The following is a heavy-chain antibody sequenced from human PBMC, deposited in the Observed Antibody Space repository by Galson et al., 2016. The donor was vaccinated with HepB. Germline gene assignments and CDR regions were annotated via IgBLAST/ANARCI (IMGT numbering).Heavy chain of an antibody. D-gene: IGHD3-3*01. CDR3: ARAGEGGSSIFGVGFGGMAG. V-gene: IGHV1-69*13. CDR1: GGTFSSYV. J-gene: IGHJ6*02. Sequence: SVKVSCKASGGTFSSYVISWVRQAPGQGLEWMGGIISIFDTANYAQKFQGRVTITADESTSTAYMELSSLRSEDTAKYYCARAGEGGSSIFGVGFGGMAGWGQGTTVTVSS. CDR2: IISIFDTA.